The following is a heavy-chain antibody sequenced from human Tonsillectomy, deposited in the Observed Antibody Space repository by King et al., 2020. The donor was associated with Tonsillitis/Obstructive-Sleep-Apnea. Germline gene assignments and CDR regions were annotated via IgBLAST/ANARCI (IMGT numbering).Heavy chain of an antibody. CDR1: GFTFSSYA. Sequence: VQLVESGGGLVQPGGSLRLSCAASGFTFSSYAMSWVRQAPGKGLEWVSAISGSGGSIYYADSVKGRFTISRDNSKNTLYLQMNSLRAEDTAIYYCAKVAGSDYYDSSGYSTEGGFDYWGQGTLVTVSS. CDR2: ISGSGGSI. D-gene: IGHD3-22*01. CDR3: AKVAGSDYYDSSGYSTEGGFDY. J-gene: IGHJ4*02. V-gene: IGHV3-23*04.